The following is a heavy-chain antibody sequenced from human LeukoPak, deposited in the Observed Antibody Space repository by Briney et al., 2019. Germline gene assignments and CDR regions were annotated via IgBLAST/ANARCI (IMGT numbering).Heavy chain of an antibody. D-gene: IGHD6-19*01. J-gene: IGHJ4*02. CDR3: AREFSSGLIIDY. Sequence: PGGSLRLSCAASGFTFSDFYMNWIRQAPGKGLEGVSYISGSSSYTNYADSVKGRFTISRDNSKKSLYLQMNSLRAEDTAVYYCAREFSSGLIIDYLGQGTLATVSS. CDR1: GFTFSDFY. V-gene: IGHV3-11*06. CDR2: ISGSSSYT.